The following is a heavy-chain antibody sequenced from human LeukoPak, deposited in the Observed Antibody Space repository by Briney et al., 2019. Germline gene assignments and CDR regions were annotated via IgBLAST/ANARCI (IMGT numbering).Heavy chain of an antibody. V-gene: IGHV1-2*02. Sequence: GASVKVSCKASGYTFTGYYMHWVRQAPGQGLEWMGWINPNSGGTNYAQKFQGRVTMTRDTSISTAYMELSRLRSDDTAVYCCARVDIVAKVADYWGQGTLVTVSS. CDR3: ARVDIVAKVADY. CDR2: INPNSGGT. CDR1: GYTFTGYY. J-gene: IGHJ4*02. D-gene: IGHD5-12*01.